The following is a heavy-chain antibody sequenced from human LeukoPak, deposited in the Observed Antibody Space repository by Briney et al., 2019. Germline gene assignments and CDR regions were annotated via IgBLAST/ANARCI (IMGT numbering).Heavy chain of an antibody. V-gene: IGHV3-33*01. Sequence: AGSLRLSCAASGFTFSSYVMHWVRQAPGKRLEWVAVIWYEGSNKYYADSVKGRLTISGDNSKNTLYLQMNSLRDEDTAVYYCARDSRITGTIRDLFDYWGQGTVVTVSS. CDR3: ARDSRITGTIRDLFDY. CDR2: IWYEGSNK. J-gene: IGHJ4*02. D-gene: IGHD1-7*01. CDR1: GFTFSSYV.